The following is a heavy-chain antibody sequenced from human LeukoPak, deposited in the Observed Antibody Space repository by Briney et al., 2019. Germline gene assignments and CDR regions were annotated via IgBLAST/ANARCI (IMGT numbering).Heavy chain of an antibody. CDR3: ARENARDGFNF. Sequence: AGGSLRLSCAASGFTFSSYTGYWVRQAPGKGLEYVSAISNNGGSTYYANSVKGRFTISRDNSKNTLYLQLGSLRAEDMAVYYCARENARDGFNFWGQGTLVTVSS. V-gene: IGHV3-64*01. D-gene: IGHD5-24*01. CDR1: GFTFSSYT. J-gene: IGHJ4*02. CDR2: ISNNGGST.